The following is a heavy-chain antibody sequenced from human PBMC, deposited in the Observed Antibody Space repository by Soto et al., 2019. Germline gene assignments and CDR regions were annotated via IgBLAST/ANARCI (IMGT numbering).Heavy chain of an antibody. Sequence: GGSLRLSCASSGFTFDDYGMSWVRQAPGKGLEWVSGINWNGGSTGYADSVKGRFTISRDNAKNSLYLQMNSLRAEDTALYYCARDLRPDYYDSSGYHDYWGQGTLVTVSS. CDR1: GFTFDDYG. J-gene: IGHJ4*02. CDR2: INWNGGST. CDR3: ARDLRPDYYDSSGYHDY. V-gene: IGHV3-20*04. D-gene: IGHD3-22*01.